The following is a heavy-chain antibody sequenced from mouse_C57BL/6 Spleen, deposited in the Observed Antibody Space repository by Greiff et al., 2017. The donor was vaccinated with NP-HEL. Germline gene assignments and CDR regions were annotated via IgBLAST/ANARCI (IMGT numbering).Heavy chain of an antibody. CDR2: IDPETGGT. CDR1: GYTFTDYE. D-gene: IGHD1-1*01. J-gene: IGHJ2*01. CDR3: KRWCTTPSFDY. V-gene: IGHV1-15*01. Sequence: VQLQQSGAELVRPGASVTLSCKASGYTFTDYEMHWVKQTPVHGLEWIGAIDPETGGTAYNQKFKGKAILTADKSSSTAYMELRSLTSEDSAVYYCKRWCTTPSFDYWGQGTTLTVSS.